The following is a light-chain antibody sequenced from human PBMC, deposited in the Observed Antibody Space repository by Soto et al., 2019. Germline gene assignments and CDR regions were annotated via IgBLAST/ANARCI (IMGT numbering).Light chain of an antibody. Sequence: AIQMTQSPSSLSASVGDRVTITCRASQGIRNDLGWYQQKPGKAPKLLIYAASTLQSGVPSRFSGSGSGTDFTLTISSLQPEDVATYYCLHDYYSLRTFGQGTKVEIK. V-gene: IGKV1-6*01. CDR2: AAS. CDR3: LHDYYSLRT. J-gene: IGKJ1*01. CDR1: QGIRND.